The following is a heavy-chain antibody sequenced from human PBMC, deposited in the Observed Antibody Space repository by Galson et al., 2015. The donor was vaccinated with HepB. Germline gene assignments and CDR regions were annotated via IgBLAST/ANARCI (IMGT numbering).Heavy chain of an antibody. J-gene: IGHJ4*02. Sequence: ETLSLTCTVSGGSISSSSYYWGWIRQPPGKGLEWIGSIYYSGSTYYNPSLKSRVTISVDTSKNQFSLKLSSVTAADTAVYYCARHVYSGYDLERFDYWGQGTLVTVSS. CDR3: ARHVYSGYDLERFDY. CDR2: IYYSGST. CDR1: GGSISSSSYY. V-gene: IGHV4-39*01. D-gene: IGHD5-12*01.